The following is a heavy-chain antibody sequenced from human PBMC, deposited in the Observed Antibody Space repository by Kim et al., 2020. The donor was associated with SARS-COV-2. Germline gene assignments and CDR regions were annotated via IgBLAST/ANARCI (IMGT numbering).Heavy chain of an antibody. CDR1: GFTVSNTY. Sequence: GGSLRLSCVVSGFTVSNTYMSWVRQAPGKGLEWVSIIYGGGSTYYADSVKGRFTISRDDSRNTVYLQMNSVRAEDTAVYVCAREPSTYFDYWGQGTLVTVSS. CDR3: AREPSTYFDY. CDR2: IYGGGST. J-gene: IGHJ4*02. V-gene: IGHV3-66*01.